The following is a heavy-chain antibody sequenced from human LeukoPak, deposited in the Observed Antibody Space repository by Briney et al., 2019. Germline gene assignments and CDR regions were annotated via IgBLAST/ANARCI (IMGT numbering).Heavy chain of an antibody. Sequence: GGSLRLSCAASGFTFSSYSMNWVRQAPGKGPEWVSSISSSSSYIYYADSVKGRFTISRDNAKNSLYLQMNSLRAEDTAVYYCARDPIWYDDYWGQGTLVTVSS. V-gene: IGHV3-21*01. J-gene: IGHJ4*02. CDR2: ISSSSSYI. CDR1: GFTFSSYS. CDR3: ARDPIWYDDY. D-gene: IGHD2/OR15-2a*01.